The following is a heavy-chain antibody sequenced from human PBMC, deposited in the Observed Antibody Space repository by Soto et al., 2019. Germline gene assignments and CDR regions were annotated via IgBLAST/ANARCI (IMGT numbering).Heavy chain of an antibody. J-gene: IGHJ4*02. CDR2: IWYDGSKE. CDR1: GFTFRSYG. V-gene: IGHV3-33*01. Sequence: QVQLVESGGGVTQPGRSLRLSCAASGFTFRSYGMHWVRQAPGKGLEWVAVIWYDGSKEYYADSVKGRFTMSRDNSQNTLYLQIHSLRVEDTAVYYCARDRGVNHYDLGYWGQGTLVTVSS. D-gene: IGHD3-10*01. CDR3: ARDRGVNHYDLGY.